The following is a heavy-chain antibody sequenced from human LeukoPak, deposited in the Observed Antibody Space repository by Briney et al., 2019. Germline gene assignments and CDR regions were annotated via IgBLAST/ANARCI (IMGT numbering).Heavy chain of an antibody. CDR1: GGSFSGYY. Sequence: PSETLSLTCAVYGGSFSGYYWSWIRQPPGKGLEWIGEINHSGSTSYNPSLKSRVTISVDTSKNQFSLKLSSVTAANTAVYYCARGGWFDPWGQGTLVTVSS. V-gene: IGHV4-34*01. CDR3: ARGGWFDP. CDR2: INHSGST. J-gene: IGHJ5*02.